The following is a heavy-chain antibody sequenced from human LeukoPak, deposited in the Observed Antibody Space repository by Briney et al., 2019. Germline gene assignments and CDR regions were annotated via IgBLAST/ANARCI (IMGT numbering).Heavy chain of an antibody. CDR2: INHSGST. CDR3: ARGGDIVVVPAAMHDY. D-gene: IGHD2-2*01. J-gene: IGHJ4*02. V-gene: IGHV4-34*01. Sequence: SETLSLTCAVYGGSFSGYYRSWIRQPPGKGLEWIGEINHSGSTNYNPSLKSRVTISVDTSKNQFSLKLSSVTAADTAVYYCARGGDIVVVPAAMHDYWGQGTLVTVSS. CDR1: GGSFSGYY.